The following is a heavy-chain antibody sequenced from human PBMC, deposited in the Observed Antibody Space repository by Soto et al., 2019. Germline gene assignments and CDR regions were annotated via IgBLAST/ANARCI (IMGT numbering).Heavy chain of an antibody. D-gene: IGHD6-13*01. J-gene: IGHJ2*01. CDR3: ASGNSSYWYFDL. Sequence: SETLSLTCAVYGGSFSGYYWSWIRQPPGKGLEWIGEINHSGSTNYNPSLKSRVTISVDTSKNQFSLKLSSVTAADTAVYYCASGNSSYWYFDLWGRGTLVTVSS. V-gene: IGHV4-34*01. CDR1: GGSFSGYY. CDR2: INHSGST.